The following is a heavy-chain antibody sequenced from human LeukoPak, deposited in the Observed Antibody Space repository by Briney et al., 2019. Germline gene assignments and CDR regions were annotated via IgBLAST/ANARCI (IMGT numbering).Heavy chain of an antibody. CDR2: INQDGSDI. V-gene: IGHV3-7*01. J-gene: IGHJ5*02. CDR3: ARDWFDL. Sequence: GGSLRLSCAASGFTFSNYWMNWVRQFPGKGLEWVANINQDGSDINYVDSVKGRFAIPRDNGKDSLYLQMNSLRVEDTAVYYCARDWFDLWGQGTLVTVSS. CDR1: GFTFSNYW.